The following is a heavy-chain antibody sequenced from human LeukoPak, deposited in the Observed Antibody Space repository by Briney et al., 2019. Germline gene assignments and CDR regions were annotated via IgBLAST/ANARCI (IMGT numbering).Heavy chain of an antibody. V-gene: IGHV1-69*05. CDR1: GGTFSSYA. Sequence: SVKVSCKASGGTFSSYAISWVRQASGQGLEWMGRIIPIFGTANYAQKFQGRVTITTDESTSTAYMELSSLRSEDTAVYYCARVYSGSYYFDYWGQGTLVTVSS. D-gene: IGHD1-26*01. CDR3: ARVYSGSYYFDY. CDR2: IIPIFGTA. J-gene: IGHJ4*02.